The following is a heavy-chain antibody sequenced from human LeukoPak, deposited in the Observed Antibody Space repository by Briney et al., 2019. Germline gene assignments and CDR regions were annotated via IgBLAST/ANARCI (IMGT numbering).Heavy chain of an antibody. V-gene: IGHV1-2*06. D-gene: IGHD6-19*01. Sequence: ASVKVSCKASGYTFTGYYMHWVRQAPGQGLEWMGRINSNSGGTNYAQKFQGRVTMTRDTSISTAYMELSRLRSDDTAVYYCASRENIAVAGGFFPLDYWGQGTLVTVSS. CDR3: ASRENIAVAGGFFPLDY. J-gene: IGHJ4*02. CDR2: INSNSGGT. CDR1: GYTFTGYY.